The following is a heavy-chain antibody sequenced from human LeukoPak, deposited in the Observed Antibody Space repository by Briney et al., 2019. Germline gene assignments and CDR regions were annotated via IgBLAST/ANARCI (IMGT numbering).Heavy chain of an antibody. V-gene: IGHV3-48*01. CDR1: GFTFSSYS. CDR2: ISSSSTI. J-gene: IGHJ3*02. Sequence: PGGSLRLSCAASGFTFSSYSMNWVRQAPGKGLEWVSYISSSSTIYYADSVKGRFTISRDNAKNSLYLQMNSLRAEDTAVYYCARDELRSGDAFDIWGQGTMVTVSS. D-gene: IGHD3-10*02. CDR3: ARDELRSGDAFDI.